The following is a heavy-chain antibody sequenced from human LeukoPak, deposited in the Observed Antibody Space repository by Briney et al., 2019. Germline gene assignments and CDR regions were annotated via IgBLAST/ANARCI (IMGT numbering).Heavy chain of an antibody. CDR3: ARDRDGSGSYFIYWFVP. V-gene: IGHV3-53*05. CDR2: IYSGGST. CDR1: GFSVSSNY. D-gene: IGHD3-10*01. Sequence: GGSLRLSCAASGFSVSSNYMTWVRQPPGKGLEWVSVIYSGGSTYYADSVKGRLTISIDNSKNNLYLEMNSLRVEDTAVYCARDRDGSGSYFIYWFVPWGQGTLVTVSS. J-gene: IGHJ5*02.